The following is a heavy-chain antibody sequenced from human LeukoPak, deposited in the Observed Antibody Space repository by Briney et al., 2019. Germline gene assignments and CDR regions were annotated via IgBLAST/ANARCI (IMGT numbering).Heavy chain of an antibody. CDR2: IRSKANSYAT. V-gene: IGHV3-73*01. CDR1: GFTFSGSA. CDR3: TRSGCTNGVRQDYYYYYYMDV. D-gene: IGHD2-8*01. J-gene: IGHJ6*03. Sequence: GGSLRLSCAASGFTFSGSAMHWVRQASGKGLEWVGRIRSKANSYATVYAASVKGRFTISRDDSKNTAYLQMNSLKTEDTAVYYCTRSGCTNGVRQDYYYYYYMDVWGKGATVTVSS.